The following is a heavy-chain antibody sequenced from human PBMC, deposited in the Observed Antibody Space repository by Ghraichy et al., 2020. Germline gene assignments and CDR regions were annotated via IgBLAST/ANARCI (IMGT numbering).Heavy chain of an antibody. CDR1: GFTFSSYA. V-gene: IGHV3-23*01. CDR3: AKDEGDYVWGSYPQGY. Sequence: GESLNISCAASGFTFSSYAMSWVRQAPGKGLEWVSAISGSGGSTYYADSVKGRFTISTDNSKNTLYLQMNSLRAEDTAVYYCAKDEGDYVWGSYPQGYWGQGTLVTVSS. CDR2: ISGSGGST. J-gene: IGHJ4*02. D-gene: IGHD3-16*02.